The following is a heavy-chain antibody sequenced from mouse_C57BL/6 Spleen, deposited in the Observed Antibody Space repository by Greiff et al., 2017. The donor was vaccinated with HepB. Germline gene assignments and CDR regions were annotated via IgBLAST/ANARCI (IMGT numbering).Heavy chain of an antibody. D-gene: IGHD1-1*01. Sequence: EVQLQQSGAELVKPGASVKLSCTASGFNIKDYYMHWVKQRTEQGLEWIGRIDPEDGETKYAPKFQGKATITADTSSNTAYLQLSSLTSEDTAVYYCARSITTVVATRGTFDYWGQGTTLTVSS. CDR1: GFNIKDYY. CDR2: IDPEDGET. V-gene: IGHV14-2*01. CDR3: ARSITTVVATRGTFDY. J-gene: IGHJ2*01.